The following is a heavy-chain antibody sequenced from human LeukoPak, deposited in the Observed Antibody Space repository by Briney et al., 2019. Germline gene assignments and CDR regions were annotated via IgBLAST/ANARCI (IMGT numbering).Heavy chain of an antibody. CDR2: IGRSGTTI. D-gene: IGHD3-10*01. Sequence: GGSLRLSCAASGFTFSDYTMNWVRQAPGKGLEWVSFIGRSGTTIYYADSVKGRFTISRDNAKNSLYLQMNSLRAEDTAVYYCARSGTYMVRGVISSVNNWFDPWGQGTLVTVSS. V-gene: IGHV3-48*04. CDR1: GFTFSDYT. CDR3: ARSGTYMVRGVISSVNNWFDP. J-gene: IGHJ5*02.